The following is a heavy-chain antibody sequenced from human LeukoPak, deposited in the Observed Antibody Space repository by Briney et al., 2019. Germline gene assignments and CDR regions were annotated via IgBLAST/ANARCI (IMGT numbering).Heavy chain of an antibody. CDR2: INAGNGNT. D-gene: IGHD6-6*01. Sequence: GASVKVSCKASGYTFTRYAMHWVRQAPGQRLEWMGWINAGNGNTKYSQEFQGRVTITRDTSASTAYMELSSLRSEDMAVYYCARGLRSARGYYYYMDVWGKGTTVTVSS. J-gene: IGHJ6*03. CDR1: GYTFTRYA. CDR3: ARGLRSARGYYYYMDV. V-gene: IGHV1-3*03.